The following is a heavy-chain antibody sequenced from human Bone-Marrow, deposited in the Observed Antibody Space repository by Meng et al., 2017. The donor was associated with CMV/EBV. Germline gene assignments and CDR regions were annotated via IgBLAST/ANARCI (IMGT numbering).Heavy chain of an antibody. Sequence: GSLRLSCPVSGGSVSSASYYWSWIRQPPGKGLEWIGYIYYSGSTNYNPSLKSRVTTSVDTSKNQFSLTLSSVTAADTAVYYCARAIKYCSGGTCYSGRVDNWGQGTLVTVSS. CDR2: IYYSGST. CDR1: GGSVSSASYY. V-gene: IGHV4-61*01. J-gene: IGHJ4*02. CDR3: ARAIKYCSGGTCYSGRVDN. D-gene: IGHD2-15*01.